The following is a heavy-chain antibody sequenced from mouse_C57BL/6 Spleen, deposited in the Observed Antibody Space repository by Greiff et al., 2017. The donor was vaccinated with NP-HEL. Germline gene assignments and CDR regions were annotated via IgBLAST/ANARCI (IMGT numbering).Heavy chain of an antibody. J-gene: IGHJ4*01. CDR3: AIYDYDRDYAMDY. CDR2: IHPSDSDT. V-gene: IGHV1-74*01. D-gene: IGHD2-4*01. CDR1: GYTFTSDC. Sequence: QVQLQQPGAELVKPGASVKVSCTASGYTFTSDCMHWVKQRPGQGLEWIGRIHPSDSDTNYNQKFKGKATLTVDKSSSTAYMQLSSLTSKDSAVYDCAIYDYDRDYAMDYWGQGTSVTVAS.